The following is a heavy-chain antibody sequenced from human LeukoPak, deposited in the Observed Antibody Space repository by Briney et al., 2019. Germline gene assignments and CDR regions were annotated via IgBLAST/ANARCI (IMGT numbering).Heavy chain of an antibody. D-gene: IGHD2-21*01. CDR1: GFTFSSYG. J-gene: IGHJ4*02. Sequence: GSLRLSCEASGFTFSSYGMTWVRQAPGKGLEWVSSISSNGGSTYYADSVKGRFTISRDNSKKRLYLQMNSLRAEDTAVYYCAKCRQYSPYYFDYWGQGTLVTVSS. V-gene: IGHV3-23*01. CDR3: AKCRQYSPYYFDY. CDR2: ISSNGGST.